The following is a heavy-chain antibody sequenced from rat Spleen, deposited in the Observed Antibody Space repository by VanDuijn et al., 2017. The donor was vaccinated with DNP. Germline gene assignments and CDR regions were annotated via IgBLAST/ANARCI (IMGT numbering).Heavy chain of an antibody. CDR3: TAEGLRVPYYFDY. Sequence: VKLVESGGGLVQPGRSLKLSCAGSGFTFSDYYMAWVRQAPGKGLEWVARIRTKPNNYATYYADSVKGRFTLSRDDSKSMVYLQMYDLKTEDTAMYYCTAEGLRVPYYFDYWGQGVMVTVSS. CDR2: IRTKPNNYAT. V-gene: IGHV10-5*01. J-gene: IGHJ2*01. D-gene: IGHD1-11*01. CDR1: GFTFSDYY.